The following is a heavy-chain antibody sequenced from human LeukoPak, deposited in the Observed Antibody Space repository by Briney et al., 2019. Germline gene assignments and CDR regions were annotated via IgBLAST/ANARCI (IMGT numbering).Heavy chain of an antibody. D-gene: IGHD3-10*02. CDR3: DTFSATMFGLSDAFDL. Sequence: ASVKVSCKVSGYSLTELSMHEVGQAPGKGLEWMGGFDPEDGETIYAQKFQGRVTMTEDTSTVTAYMELSNLRSEDTAVYYFDTFSATMFGLSDAFDLWDQGTMVTVSS. J-gene: IGHJ3*01. V-gene: IGHV1-24*01. CDR1: GYSLTELS. CDR2: FDPEDGET.